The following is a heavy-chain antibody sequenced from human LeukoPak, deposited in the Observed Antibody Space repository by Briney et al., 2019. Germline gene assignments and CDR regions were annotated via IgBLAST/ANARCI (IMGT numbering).Heavy chain of an antibody. D-gene: IGHD4-17*01. J-gene: IGHJ4*02. Sequence: GGSLRLSCAASGFTFSDYYMSWIRQAPGKGPEWVSYISSSGSTIYYADSVKGRFTISRDNAKNSLYLQMNSLRAEDTAVYYCARDTTVDYGDYVGDYFDYWGQGTLVTVSS. CDR1: GFTFSDYY. CDR3: ARDTTVDYGDYVGDYFDY. V-gene: IGHV3-11*01. CDR2: ISSSGSTI.